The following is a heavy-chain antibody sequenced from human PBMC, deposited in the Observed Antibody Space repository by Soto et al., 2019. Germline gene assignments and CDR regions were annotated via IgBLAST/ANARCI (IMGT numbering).Heavy chain of an antibody. D-gene: IGHD2-15*01. CDR3: ASSPRGYSDDAFDI. V-gene: IGHV1-69*13. J-gene: IGHJ3*02. Sequence: SVKVSCKASGGTFSSYAISWVRQAPGHGLEWMGGIIPIFGTANYAQKFQGRVTITADESTSTAYMELSSLRSEDTAVYYCASSPRGYSDDAFDIWGQGTMVTISS. CDR2: IIPIFGTA. CDR1: GGTFSSYA.